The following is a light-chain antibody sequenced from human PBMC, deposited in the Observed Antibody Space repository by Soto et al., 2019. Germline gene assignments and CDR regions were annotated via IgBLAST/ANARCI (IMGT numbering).Light chain of an antibody. J-gene: IGKJ1*01. CDR2: GAS. CDR3: HQYYTWPRT. V-gene: IGKV3-15*01. Sequence: EIVMTQSPATLSVSPGDRGALSCRASQTVTTDLAWYQQKPGQAPRLLIHGASTRATDFPARFSGSGSGTEFTLTISRLQSEDIAVYYCHQYYTWPRTFGQGTKVDIK. CDR1: QTVTTD.